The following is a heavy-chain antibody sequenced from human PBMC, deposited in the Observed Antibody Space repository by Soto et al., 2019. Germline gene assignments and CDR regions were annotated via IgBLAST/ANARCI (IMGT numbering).Heavy chain of an antibody. CDR1: GFTFSSYW. V-gene: IGHV3-74*01. CDR3: ARVPTGGYDWN. CDR2: INSDGSRT. D-gene: IGHD5-12*01. J-gene: IGHJ4*02. Sequence: EVQLVESGGGLVQPGGSLRLSCAASGFTFSSYWMHWVRQAPGKGLVWVSRINSDGSRTDYADSVKGRFTISRDNAKNTLYLEMNSLIAEDTAVYYCARVPTGGYDWNWGQETLVTVSS.